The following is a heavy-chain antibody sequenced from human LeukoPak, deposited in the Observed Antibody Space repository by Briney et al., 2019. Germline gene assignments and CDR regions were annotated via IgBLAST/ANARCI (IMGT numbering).Heavy chain of an antibody. D-gene: IGHD1-26*01. CDR1: GGSISSYY. CDR3: ARTSVGASDY. CDR2: IYTSGST. V-gene: IGHV4-4*07. J-gene: IGHJ4*02. Sequence: PSETLSLTCTVSGGSISSYYWSWIRQPAGKGLKWIGRIYTSGSTNYNPSLKSRVTISVDTSKNQFSLKLSSVTAADTAVYYCARTSVGASDYWGQGTLVTVSS.